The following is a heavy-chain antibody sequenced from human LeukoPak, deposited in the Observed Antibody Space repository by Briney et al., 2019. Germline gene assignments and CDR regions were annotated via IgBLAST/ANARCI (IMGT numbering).Heavy chain of an antibody. CDR2: ISGSGHTT. J-gene: IGHJ4*02. V-gene: IGHV3-11*01. Sequence: PGGSLRLSCAASGFTFSDYYMSWIRQAPGTGLEWVSGISGSGHTTYYADSVKGRFTISRDNSKNTLYLQMNSLRAEDTAVYYCARATVTGDYFDYWGQGTLVTVSS. D-gene: IGHD4-17*01. CDR3: ARATVTGDYFDY. CDR1: GFTFSDYY.